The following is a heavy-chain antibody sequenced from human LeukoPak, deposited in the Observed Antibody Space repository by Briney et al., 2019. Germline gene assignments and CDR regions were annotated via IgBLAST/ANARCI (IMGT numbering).Heavy chain of an antibody. Sequence: SETLSLTCAVYGASFNTYYWSWIRQSPEKGLEWIGDINHSGTTNYNPSLKSRVTISVDTSKNQFSLKLTSVTAADTAVYYCARDGSYGGDRPLDYWGQGTLVT. CDR2: INHSGTT. CDR3: ARDGSYGGDRPLDY. CDR1: GASFNTYY. D-gene: IGHD4/OR15-4a*01. V-gene: IGHV4-34*01. J-gene: IGHJ4*02.